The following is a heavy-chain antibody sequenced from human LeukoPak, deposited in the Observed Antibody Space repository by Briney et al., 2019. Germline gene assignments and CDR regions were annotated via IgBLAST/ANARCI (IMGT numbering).Heavy chain of an antibody. J-gene: IGHJ2*01. V-gene: IGHV3-23*01. D-gene: IGHD2-2*01. CDR3: AKTRDWYFDL. CDR1: GFTFSNYA. Sequence: PGGSLRLSCAASGFTFSNYAMSWVRQAPGKGLEWVSLMIGSGGSTYYADSVKGRFTISRDNSTNTLYLQMNSLRAGDTAVYFCAKTRDWYFDLWGRGTLVAVSS. CDR2: MIGSGGST.